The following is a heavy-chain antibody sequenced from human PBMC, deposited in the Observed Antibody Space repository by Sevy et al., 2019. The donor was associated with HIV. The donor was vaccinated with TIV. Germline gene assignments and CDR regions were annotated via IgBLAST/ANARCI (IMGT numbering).Heavy chain of an antibody. CDR2: IGSSSNYI. V-gene: IGHV3-21*01. D-gene: IGHD1-26*01. Sequence: GGSLRLSCAASGFTFSSYTINWVRQAPGKGLEWVSSIGSSSNYINYADSVKGRFTNSRDNAKNSLYLQMNSLRAEDTAVYYCARVYSGYYNSWGQGTLVTVSS. J-gene: IGHJ4*02. CDR3: ARVYSGYYNS. CDR1: GFTFSSYT.